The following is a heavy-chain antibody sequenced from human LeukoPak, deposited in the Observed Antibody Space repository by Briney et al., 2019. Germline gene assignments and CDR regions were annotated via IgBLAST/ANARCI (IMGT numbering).Heavy chain of an antibody. J-gene: IGHJ3*02. CDR1: GDSITGHY. D-gene: IGHD6-13*01. CDR3: ARDRISKNALDM. Sequence: PSETLSLTCSVSGDSITGHYLTWIRQPPGNGLEWIGYISHIGSTNYNPSLKSRVTISVDTSKHQFSLKLTSVTAADTALYYCARDRISKNALDMWGQGTMVTVSS. CDR2: ISHIGST. V-gene: IGHV4-59*11.